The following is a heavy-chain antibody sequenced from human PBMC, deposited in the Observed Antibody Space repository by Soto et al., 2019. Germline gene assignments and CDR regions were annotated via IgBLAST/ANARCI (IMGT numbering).Heavy chain of an antibody. V-gene: IGHV4-4*07. D-gene: IGHD3-16*02. CDR1: GGSISSYS. CDR3: ARESGSYRSFDY. CDR2: IYTSGTT. Sequence: QVQLQESGPGLVKPSETLSLTCNVSGGSISSYSWTWIRQPAGKGLELIGRIYTSGTTNYNPSLTSRVTMSVDTSKNQFSLKLSSVTAADTAVYYCARESGSYRSFDYWGQGTLVTVSS. J-gene: IGHJ4*02.